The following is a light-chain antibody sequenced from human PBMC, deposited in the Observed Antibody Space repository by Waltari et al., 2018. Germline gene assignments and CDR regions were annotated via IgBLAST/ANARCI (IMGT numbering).Light chain of an antibody. Sequence: QSALTQPASVSGSPGQSIPISCTGTSSDVGGYNDVSWYQQHPGKAPKLMIDDVSKRPSGVSNRFSGSKSGNTASLTISGLQAEDEADYYCSSYTSSSAVVFGGGTKLTVL. V-gene: IGLV2-14*01. J-gene: IGLJ2*01. CDR1: SSDVGGYND. CDR3: SSYTSSSAVV. CDR2: DVS.